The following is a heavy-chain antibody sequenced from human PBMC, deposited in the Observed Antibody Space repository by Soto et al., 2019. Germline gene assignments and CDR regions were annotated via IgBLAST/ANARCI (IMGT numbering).Heavy chain of an antibody. CDR1: GASISGYY. CDR3: VRDGTKTLRDWFDP. D-gene: IGHD1-1*01. CDR2: IYATGTT. J-gene: IGHJ5*02. V-gene: IGHV4-4*07. Sequence: PSETLSLSCTVSGASISGYYWSWIRKSAGKGLEWIGRIYATGTTDYNPSLKSRVMMSVDTSKKQFSLKLRSVTAADTAVYYCVRDGTKTLRDWFDPWGQGISVTVSS.